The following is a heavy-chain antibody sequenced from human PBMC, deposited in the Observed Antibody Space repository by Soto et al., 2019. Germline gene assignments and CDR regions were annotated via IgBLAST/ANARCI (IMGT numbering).Heavy chain of an antibody. D-gene: IGHD6-19*01. V-gene: IGHV1-3*01. CDR2: INAGNGNT. CDR3: ARAEEQWLVYDY. Sequence: QVQLVQSGAEVKKPGASVKVSCKASGYTFTSYAMHWVRQAPGQRLEWMGWINAGNGNTKYSQKFQGRVTITRDTSASTAYMELSSLRSEDTAVYYCARAEEQWLVYDYWGQGTLVTVSS. CDR1: GYTFTSYA. J-gene: IGHJ4*02.